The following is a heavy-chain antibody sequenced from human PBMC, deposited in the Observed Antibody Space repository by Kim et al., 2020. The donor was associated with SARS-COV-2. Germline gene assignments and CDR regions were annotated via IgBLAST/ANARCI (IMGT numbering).Heavy chain of an antibody. Sequence: GGSLRLSCAASGFTFSSYGMHWVRQAPGKGLEWVAVISYDGSNKYYADSVKGRFTISRDNSKNTLYLQMNSLRAEDTAVYYCAKDRIAAAPHPNNPKYYYYYYGMDVWGQGTTVTVSS. CDR1: GFTFSSYG. J-gene: IGHJ6*02. CDR3: AKDRIAAAPHPNNPKYYYYYYGMDV. D-gene: IGHD6-13*01. V-gene: IGHV3-30*18. CDR2: ISYDGSNK.